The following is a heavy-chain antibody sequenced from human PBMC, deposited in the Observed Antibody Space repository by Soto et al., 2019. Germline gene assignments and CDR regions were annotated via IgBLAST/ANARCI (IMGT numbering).Heavy chain of an antibody. Sequence: QMQLVQSGPEVKKPGTSVKVSCKASGFTFTSSAVQWVRQARGQRLERIGWILVGSGNTKYAQKFQERDTITRDMSTRTAYRELSSLRSEGTAVYYCAADLGSSIRLIHYWFDTWGQGTLVNVSS. CDR2: ILVGSGNT. J-gene: IGHJ5*02. V-gene: IGHV1-58*01. CDR1: GFTFTSSA. CDR3: AADLGSSIRLIHYWFDT. D-gene: IGHD6-13*01.